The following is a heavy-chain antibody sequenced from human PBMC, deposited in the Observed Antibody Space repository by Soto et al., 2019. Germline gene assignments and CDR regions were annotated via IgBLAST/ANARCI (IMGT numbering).Heavy chain of an antibody. CDR1: GFTFSKYA. CDR3: GAYDYGVNNF. Sequence: QVYLVESGGGVVQPGRSLRLSCAASGFTFSKYAVQWVRQAPGKGLEWVALISYDGNNQFYADSVKGRFTISRDNSRNTLYLQMGSLPSADTAIFYCGAYDYGVNNFWGQGTLVTFSS. CDR2: ISYDGNNQ. D-gene: IGHD4-17*01. V-gene: IGHV3-30-3*01. J-gene: IGHJ4*02.